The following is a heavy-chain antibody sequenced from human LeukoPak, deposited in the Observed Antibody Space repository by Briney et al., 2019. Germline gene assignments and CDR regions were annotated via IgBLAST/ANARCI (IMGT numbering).Heavy chain of an antibody. Sequence: SETLSLTCTVSGGSVSRSPYYWGWIRQPPGKGLEWIGNIYYSGSTYYNPSLKSRVTISVDTSKNQFSLKLSSVTAADTAVYYCARVGGKWLEIDYWGQGTLVTVSS. D-gene: IGHD6-19*01. CDR2: IYYSGST. CDR3: ARVGGKWLEIDY. J-gene: IGHJ4*02. V-gene: IGHV4-39*07. CDR1: GGSVSRSPYY.